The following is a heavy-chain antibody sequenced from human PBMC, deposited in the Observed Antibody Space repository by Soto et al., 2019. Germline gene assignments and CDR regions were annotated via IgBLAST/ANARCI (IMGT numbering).Heavy chain of an antibody. J-gene: IGHJ3*02. CDR2: ISWNSGSI. V-gene: IGHV3-9*01. CDR1: GFTFDDYA. Sequence: GGSLRLSCAASGFTFDDYAMHWVRQAPGKGLEWVSGISWNSGSIGYADSVKGRFTISRDNAKNSLYLQMNSLRAEDTALYYCAKDDDYGEGAFDIWGQGTMVTVSS. CDR3: AKDDDYGEGAFDI. D-gene: IGHD4-17*01.